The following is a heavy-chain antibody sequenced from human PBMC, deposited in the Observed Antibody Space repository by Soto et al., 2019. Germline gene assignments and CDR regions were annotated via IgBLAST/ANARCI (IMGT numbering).Heavy chain of an antibody. CDR3: ARRPAGDSHWYFDL. V-gene: IGHV3-23*01. Sequence: DVQLLESGGDLVQPGESLRLSCAASGFIFSDFAMSWVRQTPGKGLEWVSAVSVYGGSTHYSDAVKGRFIISTDNSRDTLFLQMNSLRAEDTAVYYCARRPAGDSHWYFDLWGRGTLVTVSS. D-gene: IGHD2-21*01. J-gene: IGHJ2*01. CDR1: GFIFSDFA. CDR2: VSVYGGST.